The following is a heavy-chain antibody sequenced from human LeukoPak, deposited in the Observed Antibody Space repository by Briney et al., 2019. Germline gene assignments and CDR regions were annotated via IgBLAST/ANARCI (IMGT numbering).Heavy chain of an antibody. CDR1: GYTFTSYG. J-gene: IGHJ6*03. CDR3: ARGEIRPYCSTSSCYAGPHYYYMDV. V-gene: IGHV1-18*01. CDR2: ISAYNGNT. D-gene: IGHD2-2*01. Sequence: ASVKVSCKASGYTFTSYGISWVRQAPGQGLEWMGWISAYNGNTNYAQKLQGRVTMTTDTSTSTAYMELRSLRSEDTAVYYCARGEIRPYCSTSSCYAGPHYYYMDVWGKGTAVTISS.